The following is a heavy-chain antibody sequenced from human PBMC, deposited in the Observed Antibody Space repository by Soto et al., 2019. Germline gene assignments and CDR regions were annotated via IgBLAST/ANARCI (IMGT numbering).Heavy chain of an antibody. CDR3: ARDHTCSGGSCYLLFYYYYRMDV. CDR1: GFTFSSYS. CDR2: ISSSSSYI. J-gene: IGHJ6*02. V-gene: IGHV3-21*01. D-gene: IGHD2-15*01. Sequence: GGSLRLSCAASGFTFSSYSMNWVRQAPGKGLEWVSSISSSSSYIYYADSVEGRFTISRDNAKNSLYLQMNSLRAEDTAVYYCARDHTCSGGSCYLLFYYYYRMDVWGQGTTVTVSS.